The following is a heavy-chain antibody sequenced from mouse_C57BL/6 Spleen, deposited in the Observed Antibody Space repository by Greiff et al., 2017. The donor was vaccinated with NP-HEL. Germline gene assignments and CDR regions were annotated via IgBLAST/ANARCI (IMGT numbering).Heavy chain of an antibody. D-gene: IGHD1-1*01. Sequence: EVQVVESGGGLVKPGGSLKLSCAASGFTFSSYAMSWVRQTPEKRLEWVATISDGGSYTYYPDNVKGRFTISRDNAKNNLYLQMSHLKSEDTAMYYCARGGLPDYYGFYAMDYWGQGTSVTVSS. CDR1: GFTFSSYA. CDR2: ISDGGSYT. CDR3: ARGGLPDYYGFYAMDY. J-gene: IGHJ4*01. V-gene: IGHV5-4*01.